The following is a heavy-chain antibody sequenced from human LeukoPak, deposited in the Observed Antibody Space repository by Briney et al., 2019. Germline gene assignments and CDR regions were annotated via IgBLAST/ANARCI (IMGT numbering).Heavy chain of an antibody. V-gene: IGHV3-23*01. CDR2: ITTGDGNT. CDR3: AKDGGLWVSAHWGDS. CDR1: GFTFSSYT. J-gene: IGHJ4*02. D-gene: IGHD7-27*01. Sequence: GGSLRLSCAASGFTFSSYTMSWVRQAPGKGLEWVSTITTGDGNTYYADSVKGRFTVSRDNSKNTLFLQMDSLRAGDTAVYYCAKDGGLWVSAHWGDSWGRGTLVTVSS.